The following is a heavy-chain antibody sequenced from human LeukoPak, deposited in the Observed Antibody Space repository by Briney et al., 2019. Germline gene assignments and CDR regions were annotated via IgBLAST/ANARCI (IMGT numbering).Heavy chain of an antibody. D-gene: IGHD6-13*01. CDR2: ISWNSGSI. V-gene: IGHV3-9*01. CDR3: AKDEGSSSWYIVY. Sequence: GGSLRLSCAASGFTFDDYAMHWVRQAPGKGLEWVSGISWNSGSIAYADSVKGRFTISRDNAKNSLYLQMNSLRAEDTALYYCAKDEGSSSWYIVYWGQGTLVTVSS. J-gene: IGHJ4*02. CDR1: GFTFDDYA.